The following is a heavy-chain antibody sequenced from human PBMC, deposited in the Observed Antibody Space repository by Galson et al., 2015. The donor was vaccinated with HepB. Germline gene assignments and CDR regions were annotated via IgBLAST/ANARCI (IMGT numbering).Heavy chain of an antibody. CDR1: GFTFSSYG. CDR3: ARGGETSSSWYRVDDYYYGMDV. D-gene: IGHD6-13*01. Sequence: SLRLSCAASGFTFSSYGMHWVRQAPGKGLEWVAVIWSDGSNKYYADSVKGRVTISRDNSKNTLNLQMNSLRAEDTAVYYCARGGETSSSWYRVDDYYYGMDVWGQGTTVTVSS. J-gene: IGHJ6*02. V-gene: IGHV3-33*01. CDR2: IWSDGSNK.